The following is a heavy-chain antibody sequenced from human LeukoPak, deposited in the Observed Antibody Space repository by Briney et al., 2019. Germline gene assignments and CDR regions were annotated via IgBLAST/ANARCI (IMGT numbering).Heavy chain of an antibody. J-gene: IGHJ6*02. D-gene: IGHD3-10*01. V-gene: IGHV3-30*18. CDR3: AKGQLLWFGELVSGMDV. CDR1: GFTFSSYG. Sequence: GRSLRLSCAASGFTFSSYGMHWVRQAPGKGLEWVTVISYDGSNKYYAGSVKGRFTISRDNSKNTLYLQMNSLRAEDTAVYYCAKGQLLWFGELVSGMDVWGQGTTVTVSS. CDR2: ISYDGSNK.